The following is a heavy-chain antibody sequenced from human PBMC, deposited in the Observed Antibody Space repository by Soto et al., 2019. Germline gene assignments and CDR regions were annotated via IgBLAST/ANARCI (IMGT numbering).Heavy chain of an antibody. CDR1: GFTFSSYG. CDR2: ISYDGSNK. Sequence: QVQLVESGGGVVQPGRSLRLSCAASGFTFSSYGMHWVRQAPGKGLEWVAVISYDGSNKYYADSVKGRFTISRDNSKNTLYLQMNSLRAEDTAVYYCVIWGYCGGDCQFDYWGQGTLVTVSS. V-gene: IGHV3-30*03. J-gene: IGHJ4*02. CDR3: VIWGYCGGDCQFDY. D-gene: IGHD2-21*02.